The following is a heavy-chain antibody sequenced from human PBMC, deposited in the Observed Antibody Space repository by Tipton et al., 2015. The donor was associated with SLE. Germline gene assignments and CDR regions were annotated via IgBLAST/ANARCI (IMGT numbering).Heavy chain of an antibody. CDR2: INPRGGST. J-gene: IGHJ6*03. Sequence: QLVQSGAEMKKPGASVKVSCKASGYTFTNYSMHWVRRAPGQGLEWMGIINPRGGSTNYAQNFQGRVTMTRDTSTSTVYMELSSLRSDDTAVYYCARDALNCYDSGDARYYYMDVWGKGTTVSVSS. D-gene: IGHD3-22*01. CDR3: ARDALNCYDSGDARYYYMDV. CDR1: GYTFTNYS. V-gene: IGHV1-46*01.